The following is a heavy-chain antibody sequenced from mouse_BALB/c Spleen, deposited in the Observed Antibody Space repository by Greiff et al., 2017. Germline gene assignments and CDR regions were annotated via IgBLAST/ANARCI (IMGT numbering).Heavy chain of an antibody. CDR3: ARNYDYSYYAMDY. Sequence: EVQVVESGGGLVQPGGSLRLSCATSGFTFTDYYMSWVRQPPGKALEWLGFIRNKANGYTTEYSASVKGRFTISRDNSQSILYLQMNTLRAEDSATYYCARNYDYSYYAMDYWGQGTSVTVSS. V-gene: IGHV7-3*02. J-gene: IGHJ4*01. D-gene: IGHD2-4*01. CDR1: GFTFTDYY. CDR2: IRNKANGYTT.